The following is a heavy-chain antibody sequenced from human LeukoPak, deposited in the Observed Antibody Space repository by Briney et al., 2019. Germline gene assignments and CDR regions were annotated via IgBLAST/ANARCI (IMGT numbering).Heavy chain of an antibody. CDR3: TTAYPTYSSGWYRGDY. V-gene: IGHV3-15*01. D-gene: IGHD6-19*01. CDR2: IKRKTDGGTT. J-gene: IGHJ4*02. Sequence: GGSLRLSCAASGFTFSNAWMSWVRQAPGKGLEWVGSIKRKTDGGTTDYAAPVKGRFTISRDDSKNTLYLQMNSLKTEDTAVYYCTTAYPTYSSGWYRGDYWGQGTLVTVSS. CDR1: GFTFSNAW.